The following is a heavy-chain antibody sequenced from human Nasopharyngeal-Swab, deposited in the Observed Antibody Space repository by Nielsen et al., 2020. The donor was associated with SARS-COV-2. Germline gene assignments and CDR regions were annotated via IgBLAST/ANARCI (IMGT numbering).Heavy chain of an antibody. Sequence: WIRQPPGKGLEWIGSIYYSGSTYYNPSLKSRVTISVDTSKNQFSLKLSSVTAADTAVYYCANTQWLGRDYFDYWGQGTLVTASS. V-gene: IGHV4-39*01. CDR3: ANTQWLGRDYFDY. D-gene: IGHD6-19*01. CDR2: IYYSGST. J-gene: IGHJ4*02.